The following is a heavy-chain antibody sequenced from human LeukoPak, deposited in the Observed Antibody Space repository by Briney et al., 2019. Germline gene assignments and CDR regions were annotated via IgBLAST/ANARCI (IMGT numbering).Heavy chain of an antibody. J-gene: IGHJ4*02. CDR1: GFTFSNFG. D-gene: IGHD3-10*01. CDR2: IWYDGNDK. CDR3: AKGPDYYGSGLDY. V-gene: IGHV3-30*02. Sequence: GGSLRLSCAASGFTFSNFGIHWVRQAPGKGLEWVAFIWYDGNDKYYRDSVRGRYTISRDNSKNMVYLQMSNLRAEDTAVYYCAKGPDYYGSGLDYWGQGTLVTVSS.